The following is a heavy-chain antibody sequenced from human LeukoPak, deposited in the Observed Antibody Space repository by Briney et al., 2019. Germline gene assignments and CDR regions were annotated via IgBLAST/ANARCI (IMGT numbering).Heavy chain of an antibody. V-gene: IGHV3-30*18. D-gene: IGHD1-26*01. CDR3: AKAAGAGY. CDR1: GFTFSSYG. Sequence: GRSLRLSCAASGFTFSSYGMHWVRQAPGKGLEWVAVISYDGSNKYYADSVKGRFTISRDNSKNTLYLQMNSLGAEDTAVYYCAKAAGAGYWGQGTLVTVPS. CDR2: ISYDGSNK. J-gene: IGHJ4*02.